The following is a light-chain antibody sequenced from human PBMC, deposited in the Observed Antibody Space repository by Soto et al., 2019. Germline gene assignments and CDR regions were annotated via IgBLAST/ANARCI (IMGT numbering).Light chain of an antibody. V-gene: IGKV3-20*01. CDR3: QQYGSPPG. Sequence: EIVLTQSPGTLSLSPGERATLSCRASQRASSSSLAWYQHTPGQAPRLLIYDVSTRATGIPDRFSGSGSGTDFTLTISRLETEDLAVYYCQQYGSPPGFGGGTKVKIK. CDR1: QRASSSS. CDR2: DVS. J-gene: IGKJ4*01.